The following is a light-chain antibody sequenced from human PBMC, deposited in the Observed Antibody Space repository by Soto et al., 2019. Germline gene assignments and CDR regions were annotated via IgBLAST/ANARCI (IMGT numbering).Light chain of an antibody. CDR2: DVS. CDR1: SSDAGTYHY. Sequence: QSALTQPASVSGCPGQSITISCTGTSSDAGTYHYVSWYQQHPDKAPKLMIYDVSNRPSRVSNRFSGSKSGNTASLTISGLQAEDEAYYYCSSYTSGSTLWVFGGGTKVTVL. J-gene: IGLJ3*02. V-gene: IGLV2-14*01. CDR3: SSYTSGSTLWV.